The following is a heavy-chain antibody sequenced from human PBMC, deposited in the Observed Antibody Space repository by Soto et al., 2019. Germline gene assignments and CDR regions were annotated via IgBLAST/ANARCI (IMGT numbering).Heavy chain of an antibody. V-gene: IGHV3-23*01. Sequence: GGSLRLSCAASGFTFSSYAMSWVRQAPGKGLEWVSAISGSGGSTYYADSVKGRFTISRDNAKNSLYLQMNSLRDEDTAVYYCARGHVEMATIGAYYYYYGMDVWGQGTTVTVSS. CDR1: GFTFSSYA. J-gene: IGHJ6*02. CDR2: ISGSGGST. CDR3: ARGHVEMATIGAYYYYYGMDV. D-gene: IGHD5-12*01.